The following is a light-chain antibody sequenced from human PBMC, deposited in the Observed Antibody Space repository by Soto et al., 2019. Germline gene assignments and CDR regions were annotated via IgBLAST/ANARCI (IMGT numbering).Light chain of an antibody. CDR2: DIS. CDR3: QQYNNTLS. J-gene: IGKJ5*01. CDR1: QTVSRN. Sequence: MTQSPSTLSVSPGERATISCRASQTVSRNLDWYQQKPGQAPRLLIYDISNWATGVPSRFSGSGSETEFTLTIRSLQSEDFAIYFCQQYNNTLSFGQGTRLEIK. V-gene: IGKV3-15*01.